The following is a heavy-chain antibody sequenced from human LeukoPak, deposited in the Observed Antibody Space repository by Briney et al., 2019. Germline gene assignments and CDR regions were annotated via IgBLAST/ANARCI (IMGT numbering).Heavy chain of an antibody. Sequence: ASVKVSCKASGYTFTSYYMHWVRQAPGQGLEWMGGFDPEDGETIYAQKFQGRVTMTEDTSTDTAYMELSSLRSEDTAVYYCATFGLCSGGSCYSPPPAFDIWGQGTMVTVSS. CDR2: FDPEDGET. J-gene: IGHJ3*02. CDR3: ATFGLCSGGSCYSPPPAFDI. CDR1: GYTFTSYY. D-gene: IGHD2-15*01. V-gene: IGHV1-24*01.